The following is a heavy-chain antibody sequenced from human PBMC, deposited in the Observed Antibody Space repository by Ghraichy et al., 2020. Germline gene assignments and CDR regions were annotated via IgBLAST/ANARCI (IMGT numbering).Heavy chain of an antibody. Sequence: LSLTCAVSGFTVSDYFMTWIRQAPGKGLEWGSYSSISGATVNYADSVKGRFTISRDNAKNSLFLQMNSLRAEDTAVYYCARSYDFWSGFYGLWGQGTLVTVSS. D-gene: IGHD3-3*01. CDR1: GFTVSDYF. CDR2: SSISGATV. CDR3: ARSYDFWSGFYGL. V-gene: IGHV3-11*01. J-gene: IGHJ4*02.